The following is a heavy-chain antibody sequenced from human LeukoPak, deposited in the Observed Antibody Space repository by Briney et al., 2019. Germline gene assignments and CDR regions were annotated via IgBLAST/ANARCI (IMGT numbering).Heavy chain of an antibody. J-gene: IGHJ6*03. V-gene: IGHV5-51*01. D-gene: IGHD2-2*01. CDR1: GYSFTSYW. CDR3: ARHKQGSSDIVVVTAAYYYYYMDV. Sequence: GESLKISCKGSGYSFTSYWIGWVRQMPGKGLEWMGIIYPGDSDTRYSPSFQGQVTISADKSISTAYLQWSSLKASDTAMYYCARHKQGSSDIVVVTAAYYYYYMDVWGKGTTVTVSS. CDR2: IYPGDSDT.